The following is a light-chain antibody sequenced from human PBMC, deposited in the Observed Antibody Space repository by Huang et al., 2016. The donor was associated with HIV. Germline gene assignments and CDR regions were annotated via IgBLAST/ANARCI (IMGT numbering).Light chain of an antibody. V-gene: IGKV3-15*01. CDR3: QQYDSTPTT. Sequence: EIVMTQSPATLSVSPGERATLSCRASQSVTSLAWYQQKPGQTPRLLIYGASTRATGIPARFSGSGSGTDVTLTISSLQSEDFAVYYCQQYDSTPTTFGPGTKVDIK. CDR1: QSVTS. CDR2: GAS. J-gene: IGKJ3*01.